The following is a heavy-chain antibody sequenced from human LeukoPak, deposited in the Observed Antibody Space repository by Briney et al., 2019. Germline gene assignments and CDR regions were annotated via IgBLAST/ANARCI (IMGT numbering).Heavy chain of an antibody. CDR2: IWYDGSNE. D-gene: IGHD3-10*01. CDR3: ARDGSGSSPGTDAFDI. CDR1: GFTFSSYG. Sequence: GGSLRLSCAASGFTFSSYGMHWVRQAPGKGLEWVAVIWYDGSNEYYADSVKGRFTISRDNSKNTLYLQMNSLRAEDTAVYYCARDGSGSSPGTDAFDIWGQGTMVTVSS. V-gene: IGHV3-33*01. J-gene: IGHJ3*02.